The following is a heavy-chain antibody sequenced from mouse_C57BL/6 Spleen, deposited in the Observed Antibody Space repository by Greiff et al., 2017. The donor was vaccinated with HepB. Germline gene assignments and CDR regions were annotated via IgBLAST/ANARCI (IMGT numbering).Heavy chain of an antibody. Sequence: QVTLKECGPGILQSSQTLSLTCSFSGFSLSTSGMGVSWIRQPSGKGLEWLAHIYWDDDKRYNPSLQRRLTISKDTSRNQVFLKITSVDTADTATYYCARSYYYGSSYDYFDYGGQGTTLTVSS. D-gene: IGHD1-1*01. V-gene: IGHV8-12*01. CDR1: GFSLSTSGMG. CDR2: IYWDDDK. CDR3: ARSYYYGSSYDYFDY. J-gene: IGHJ2*01.